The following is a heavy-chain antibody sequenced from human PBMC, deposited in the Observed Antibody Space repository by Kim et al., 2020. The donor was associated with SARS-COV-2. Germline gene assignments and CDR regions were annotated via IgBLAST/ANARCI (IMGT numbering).Heavy chain of an antibody. D-gene: IGHD3-10*01. CDR1: GFTFSSYW. CDR3: SREPLVYATVLLWFRESPPGVDV. CDR2: IKQDGSEK. V-gene: IGHV3-7*01. Sequence: GGSLRLSCAASGFTFSSYWMSWVRQAPGKGLEWVANIKQDGSEKYYVDSVKGRFTISRDNAKNSLYLQMNSLRAEDTAVYYCSREPLVYATVLLWFRESPPGVDVWGQGTTVPVSS. J-gene: IGHJ6*02.